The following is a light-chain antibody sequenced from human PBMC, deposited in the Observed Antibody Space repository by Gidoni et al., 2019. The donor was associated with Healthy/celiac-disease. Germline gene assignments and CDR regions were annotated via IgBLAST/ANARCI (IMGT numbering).Light chain of an antibody. CDR3: QQRSKLP. J-gene: IGKJ4*01. V-gene: IGKV3-11*01. Sequence: EFVLTQSPATLSLSPEVSAILSSRTSQSVSSYLAWYQQKPGQAPRLLIYDASNRATGSPARCSASASGTHFTRTIGRLEPAVFAVYYCQQRSKLPFGGGTKVEIK. CDR1: QSVSSY. CDR2: DAS.